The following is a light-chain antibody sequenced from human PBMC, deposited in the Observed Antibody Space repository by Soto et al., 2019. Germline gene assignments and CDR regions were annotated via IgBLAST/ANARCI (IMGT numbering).Light chain of an antibody. V-gene: IGKV1-5*01. Sequence: DIQMTQSPSTLTASVGERVTITCRASQSISSWLAWYQQKPGKAPKLLIYDASSLESGVPSRFSGSGSGTEFTLTISSLQHDNFAPNYCQQYNSYSGTFGQGYKVDSK. J-gene: IGKJ1*01. CDR1: QSISSW. CDR3: QQYNSYSGT. CDR2: DAS.